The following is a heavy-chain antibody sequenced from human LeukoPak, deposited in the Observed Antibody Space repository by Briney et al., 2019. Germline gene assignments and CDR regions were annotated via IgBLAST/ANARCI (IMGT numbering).Heavy chain of an antibody. CDR3: ARDLGDNWFDP. CDR1: GGSISSYY. V-gene: IGHV4-59*01. D-gene: IGHD3-16*01. J-gene: IGHJ5*02. CDR2: IYYSGST. Sequence: SETLSLTCTLSGGSISSYYWSWIRQPPGKGLEWIGYIYYSGSTNYNPALKSRVTISVDTSKNQFSLKLSSVTAADTAVYYCARDLGDNWFDPWGQGTLVTVSS.